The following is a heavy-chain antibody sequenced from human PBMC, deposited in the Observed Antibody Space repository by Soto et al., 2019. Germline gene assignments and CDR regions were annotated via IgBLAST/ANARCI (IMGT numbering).Heavy chain of an antibody. J-gene: IGHJ5*02. CDR1: GYTLTELS. CDR2: FDPEDGET. CDR3: ATLTVGAAPEYNWFDP. Sequence: QVQLVQSGAEVKKPGASVKVSCKVSGYTLTELSMHWVRQAPGKGLEWMGGFDPEDGETIYAQKFQGRVTMTEDTSTDTAYMELSSLRSEDTAVYSCATLTVGAAPEYNWFDPWGQGTLVTVSS. V-gene: IGHV1-24*01.